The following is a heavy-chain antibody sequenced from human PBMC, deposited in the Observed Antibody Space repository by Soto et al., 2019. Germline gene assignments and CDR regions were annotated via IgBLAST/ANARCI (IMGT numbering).Heavy chain of an antibody. CDR2: VYYSGST. D-gene: IGHD2-21*02. V-gene: IGHV4-61*01. CDR3: ARDGGDERSFEA. J-gene: IGHJ5*02. CDR1: GDSVGSGTYF. Sequence: TLSLTCTVSGDSVGSGTYFWSWIRQPPGKGLEWIGYVYYSGSTNYNPTLKSRLTMSVDTSKNQFSLKLSSVTAADTAVYYCARDGGDERSFEAWGTGTLVPVSS.